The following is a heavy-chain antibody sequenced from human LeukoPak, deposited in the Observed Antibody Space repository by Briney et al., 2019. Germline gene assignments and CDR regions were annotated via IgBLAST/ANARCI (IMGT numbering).Heavy chain of an antibody. Sequence: VKVSCKASGYTFTSYYMHWVRQAPGQGLEWMGITNPSGGSTSYAQKFQGRVTMTRDTSTSTVYMELSSLRSEDTAVYYCARARHQDYYDSSGYYFGFWGQGTLVTVSS. CDR3: ARARHQDYYDSSGYYFGF. CDR1: GYTFTSYY. V-gene: IGHV1-46*01. CDR2: TNPSGGST. J-gene: IGHJ4*02. D-gene: IGHD3-22*01.